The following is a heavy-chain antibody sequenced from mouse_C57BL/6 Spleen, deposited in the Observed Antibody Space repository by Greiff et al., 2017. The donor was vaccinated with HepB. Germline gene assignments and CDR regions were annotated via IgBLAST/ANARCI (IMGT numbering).Heavy chain of an antibody. CDR3: ARGAPYGSTAWFAY. CDR1: GYTFTSYW. D-gene: IGHD1-1*01. J-gene: IGHJ3*01. V-gene: IGHV1-64*01. Sequence: QVQLQQPGAELVKPGASVKLSCKASGYTFTSYWMHWVKQRPGQGLEWIGMIHPNSGSTNYNEKFKSKATLTVDKSSSTAYMQLSSLTSEDSAVYYCARGAPYGSTAWFAYWGQGTLVTVSA. CDR2: IHPNSGST.